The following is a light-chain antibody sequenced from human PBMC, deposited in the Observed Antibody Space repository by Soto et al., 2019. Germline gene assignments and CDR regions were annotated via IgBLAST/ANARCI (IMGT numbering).Light chain of an antibody. CDR3: SSHTSSSTLVV. J-gene: IGLJ2*01. CDR2: DVN. V-gene: IGLV2-14*01. Sequence: QSALTQPASVSGSPGQSITISCTGTSSDVGGYHYVSWYQQHPGKAPKLMIYDVNTRPSGVSNRFSGSKSGNTASLTISGLQAEDEADYYCSSHTSSSTLVVFGGGTEPTVL. CDR1: SSDVGGYHY.